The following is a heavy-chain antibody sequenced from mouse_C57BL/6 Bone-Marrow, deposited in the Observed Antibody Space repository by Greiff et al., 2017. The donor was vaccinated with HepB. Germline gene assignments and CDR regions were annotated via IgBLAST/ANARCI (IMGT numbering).Heavy chain of an antibody. V-gene: IGHV1-54*01. D-gene: IGHD2-4*01. CDR2: INPGSGGT. CDR1: GYAFTNYL. CDR3: ARCDYDGVDY. J-gene: IGHJ2*01. Sequence: QVQLKESGAELVRPGTSVKVSCKASGYAFTNYLIEWVKQRPGQGLEWIGVINPGSGGTNYNEKFKGKAKLTADKSSSTAYMQLSSLTSEDSAVYFCARCDYDGVDYWVQGTTLTVSS.